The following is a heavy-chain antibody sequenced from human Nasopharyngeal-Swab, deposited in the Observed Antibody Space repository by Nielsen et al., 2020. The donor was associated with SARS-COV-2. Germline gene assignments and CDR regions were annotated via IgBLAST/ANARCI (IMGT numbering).Heavy chain of an antibody. CDR3: TTDVSEAFDI. CDR1: GFTFSNAW. J-gene: IGHJ3*02. Sequence: GESLKISCAASGFTFSNAWMSWVRQAPGKGLEWVGRIKSKTDGGTTDYAAPVKGRFTISRDDSKNTLYLQMNSLKTEDTAVYYCTTDVSEAFDIWGQGTTVTVSS. D-gene: IGHD3-10*01. V-gene: IGHV3-15*01. CDR2: IKSKTDGGTT.